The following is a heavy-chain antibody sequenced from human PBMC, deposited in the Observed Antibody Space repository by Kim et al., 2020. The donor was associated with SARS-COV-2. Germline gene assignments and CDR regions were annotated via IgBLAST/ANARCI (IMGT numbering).Heavy chain of an antibody. CDR3: AKDGGETMVRGAALLIDYYGMDV. Sequence: GGSLRLSCAASGFTFSSYAMSWVRQAPGKGLEWVSAISGSGGSTYYADSVKGRFTISRDNSKNTLYLQMNSLRAEDTAVYYCAKDGGETMVRGAALLIDYYGMDVWGQGTTVTVSS. V-gene: IGHV3-23*01. CDR1: GFTFSSYA. D-gene: IGHD3-10*01. J-gene: IGHJ6*02. CDR2: ISGSGGST.